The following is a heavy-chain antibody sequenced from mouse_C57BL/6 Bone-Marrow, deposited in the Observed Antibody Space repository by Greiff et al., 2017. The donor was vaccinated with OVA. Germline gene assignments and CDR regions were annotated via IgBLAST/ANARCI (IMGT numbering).Heavy chain of an antibody. J-gene: IGHJ4*01. CDR1: GYTFTSYW. CDR2: IDPSDSET. V-gene: IGHV1-52*01. Sequence: VQLQQPGAELVKPGASVKVSCKASGYTFTSYWMHWVKQRPIQGLEWIGNIDPSDSETHYNQKFKDKATLTVDKSSSTAYMQLSSLTSEDSAVYYCARGVYYAMDYWGQGTSVTVSS. CDR3: ARGVYYAMDY.